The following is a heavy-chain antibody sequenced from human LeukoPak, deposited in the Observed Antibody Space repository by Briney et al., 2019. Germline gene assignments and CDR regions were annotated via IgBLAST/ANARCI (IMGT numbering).Heavy chain of an antibody. Sequence: SETLSLTCTVSGGSISSSSYYWGWIRQPPGKGLEWIGSIYYSGSTYYNPSLKSRVTISVDTSKNQFSLKLSSVTAADTAVYYCARVHTCGGVDYWGQGTLVTVSS. J-gene: IGHJ4*02. CDR1: GGSISSSSYY. CDR2: IYYSGST. CDR3: ARVHTCGGVDY. V-gene: IGHV4-39*01. D-gene: IGHD3-10*01.